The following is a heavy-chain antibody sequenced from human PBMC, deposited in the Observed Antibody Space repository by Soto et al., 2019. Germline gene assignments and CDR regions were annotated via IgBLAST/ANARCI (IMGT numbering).Heavy chain of an antibody. D-gene: IGHD6-6*01. CDR3: ARGVAAQVWFDP. V-gene: IGHV4-59*08. CDR2: IYYSGST. J-gene: IGHJ5*02. CDR1: GGSISSYY. Sequence: PSETLSLTCTVSGGSISSYYWSWIRQPPGKGLEWIGYIYYSGSTNHNPSLKSRVTISVDTSKNQFSLKLSSVTAADTAVYYCARGVAAQVWFDPWGQGTLVTVSS.